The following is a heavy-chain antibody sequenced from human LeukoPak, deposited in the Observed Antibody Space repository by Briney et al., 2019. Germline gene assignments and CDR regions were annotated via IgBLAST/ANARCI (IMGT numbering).Heavy chain of an antibody. D-gene: IGHD3-22*01. J-gene: IGHJ4*02. CDR2: IYYSGST. Sequence: SETLSLTCTVSGDSIRPYYWNWLRQSPGKGLEWIGYIYYSGSTNYNPSLKSRVTISVDTSKNQFSLKLSSVTAADTAVYYCARLPYYYDSSGYRDYWGQGTLVTVSS. V-gene: IGHV4-59*08. CDR3: ARLPYYYDSSGYRDY. CDR1: GDSIRPYY.